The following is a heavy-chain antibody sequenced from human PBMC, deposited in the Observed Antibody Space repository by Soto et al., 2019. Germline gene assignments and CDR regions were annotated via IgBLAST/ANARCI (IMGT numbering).Heavy chain of an antibody. D-gene: IGHD2-15*01. V-gene: IGHV3-23*01. CDR2: ISGSGGRT. J-gene: IGHJ4*02. CDR3: AKDRDCSGGSCYYNY. CDR1: GFTFSSYA. Sequence: PGGSLRLSCAASGFTFSSYAVSWVRQAPGKGLEWVSAISGSGGRTYYADSVKGRFTISRDNSKNTLYLQMNSLRAEDTAIYYCAKDRDCSGGSCYYNYWGQGTLVTVSS.